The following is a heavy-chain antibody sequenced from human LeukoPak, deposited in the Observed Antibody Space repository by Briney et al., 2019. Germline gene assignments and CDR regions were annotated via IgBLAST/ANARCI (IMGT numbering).Heavy chain of an antibody. J-gene: IGHJ3*02. CDR3: ARGYAMVRGKKSAFDI. V-gene: IGHV6-1*01. CDR1: GDSVSSNSAA. CDR2: TYYRSKWHN. D-gene: IGHD3-10*01. Sequence: SQTLSLTCGISGDSVSSNSAAWNWIRQSPSRGLEWLGRTYYRSKWHNDYAVSVKSRITINPDTSKNQFSLQLNSVTPEDTAVYYCARGYAMVRGKKSAFDIWGQGTMVTVSS.